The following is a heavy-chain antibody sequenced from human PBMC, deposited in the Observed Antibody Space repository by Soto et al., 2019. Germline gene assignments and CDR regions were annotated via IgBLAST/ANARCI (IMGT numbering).Heavy chain of an antibody. CDR1: GGFISNNNYY. V-gene: IGHV4-39*01. Sequence: QLQLQESGPGLLKPSETLSLSCSVSGGFISNNNYYWGWIRQSPGWGLEWMAGVYYTGTTYYNPSLRSRVTMSVDTSTNQFSLMLTSVSAADASGYYWGRHLYGLGRKGLSDYWGQGTLVTVSS. D-gene: IGHD3-10*01. CDR3: GRHLYGLGRKGLSDY. J-gene: IGHJ4*02. CDR2: VYYTGTT.